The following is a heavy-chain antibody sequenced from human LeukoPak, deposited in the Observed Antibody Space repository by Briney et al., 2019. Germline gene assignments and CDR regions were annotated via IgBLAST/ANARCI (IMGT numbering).Heavy chain of an antibody. J-gene: IGHJ6*02. V-gene: IGHV3-33*01. Sequence: GGSLRLSCAASGFTFSAYGMHWVRQAPGKGLEWVAVISYDGSNEHYADSVKGRFTISRVNSKNTLLLQMNSLTAEDTAVYYCARARLKMDVWGQGTTVTVSS. CDR1: GFTFSAYG. CDR3: ARARLKMDV. CDR2: ISYDGSNE.